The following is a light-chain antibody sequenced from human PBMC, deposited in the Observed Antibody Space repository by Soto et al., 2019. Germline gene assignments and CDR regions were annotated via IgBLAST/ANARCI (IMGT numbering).Light chain of an antibody. CDR1: QSISSSY. Sequence: EIVLTQSPGTLSLSPGERATLSCRASQSISSSYLAWYQQKPGQAPRLLIFGASSRATGIPDRFSGSGSGTDFTLTISRLEPEDFATYYCQQYETFGQGTKLEF. J-gene: IGKJ1*01. CDR3: QQYET. V-gene: IGKV3-20*01. CDR2: GAS.